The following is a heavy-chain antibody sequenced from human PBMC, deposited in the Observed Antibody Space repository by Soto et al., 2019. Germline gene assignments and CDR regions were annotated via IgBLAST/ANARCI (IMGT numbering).Heavy chain of an antibody. D-gene: IGHD6-6*01. Sequence: QVQLVESGGGLVKPGGSLRLSCAASGFTFSDYDMSWISQAPGKGLEWVSFVSSSGTTIYYADSVKGRFTISRDNAKNSLYLQMNSLRAEDTAVYCCARMGPRAARPSYWGQGTLVTVSS. J-gene: IGHJ4*02. V-gene: IGHV3-11*01. CDR1: GFTFSDYD. CDR2: VSSSGTTI. CDR3: ARMGPRAARPSY.